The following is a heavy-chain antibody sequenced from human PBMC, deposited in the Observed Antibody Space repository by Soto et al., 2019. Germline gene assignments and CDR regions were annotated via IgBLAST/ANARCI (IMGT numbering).Heavy chain of an antibody. CDR1: GITFTNAW. CDR3: TTDGGVSAYPLFWA. J-gene: IGHJ5*02. V-gene: IGHV3-15*01. Sequence: EVQLVESGGGLVKPGGSLRLSCAASGITFTNAWMGWVRQAPGKGLAWIGRLKSRRDGGTSDYAAPVKGRFSISKDESKNTLYLQMTSLKTEDTAVYHCTTDGGVSAYPLFWAWGQVTLVTVSS. CDR2: LKSRRDGGTS. D-gene: IGHD2-8*02.